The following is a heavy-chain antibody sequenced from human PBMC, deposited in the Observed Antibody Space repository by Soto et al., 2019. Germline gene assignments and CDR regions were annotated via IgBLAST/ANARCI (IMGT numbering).Heavy chain of an antibody. Sequence: GASVKVSCKASGYPVTSYCISWVRQAPGQGLEWMGWINTYNGNTNYAQKLQGRVTMTTDTSTSTAYMELRSLRSDDTAVYYCARDHVGQAWFDPWGQGTLVTVSS. CDR2: INTYNGNT. J-gene: IGHJ5*02. D-gene: IGHD1-26*01. CDR3: ARDHVGQAWFDP. CDR1: GYPVTSYC. V-gene: IGHV1-18*01.